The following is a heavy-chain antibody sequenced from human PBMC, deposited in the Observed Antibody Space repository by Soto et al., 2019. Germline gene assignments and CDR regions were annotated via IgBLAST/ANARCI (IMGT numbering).Heavy chain of an antibody. CDR1: GYSFINYW. Sequence: GESLKISCKGSGYSFINYWISWVRQMPGKGLEWMGRIDPSDSYTNYSPSFQGHVTISADKSISTAYLQWSSLKASDTAMYYCARHTGPYYDSSGYYFFDYWGQGTLVTSPQ. CDR3: ARHTGPYYDSSGYYFFDY. CDR2: IDPSDSYT. J-gene: IGHJ4*02. V-gene: IGHV5-10-1*01. D-gene: IGHD3-22*01.